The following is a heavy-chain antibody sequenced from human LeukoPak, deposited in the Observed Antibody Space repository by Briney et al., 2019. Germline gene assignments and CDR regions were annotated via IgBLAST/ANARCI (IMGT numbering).Heavy chain of an antibody. CDR2: ISSSSSTI. D-gene: IGHD1-1*01. J-gene: IGHJ1*01. V-gene: IGHV3-48*01. CDR3: ARDRSTGRNFQH. CDR1: GFTFSSYS. Sequence: GGSLRLSCAASGFTFSSYSMNWVRQVPGKGLEWVSYISSSSSTIYYADSVKGRFTISRDNAKNSLYLQMNSLRAEDTAVYYCARDRSTGRNFQHWGQGTLVTVSS.